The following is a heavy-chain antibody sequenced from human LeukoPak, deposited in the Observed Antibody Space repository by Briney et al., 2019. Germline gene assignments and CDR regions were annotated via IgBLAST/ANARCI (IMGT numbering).Heavy chain of an antibody. CDR3: AELGITMIGGV. V-gene: IGHV3-48*03. J-gene: IGHJ6*04. CDR2: IRSDGSTI. Sequence: GGSLRLSCTASGFTFSSYEMNWVRQAPGKGLEWVSYIRSDGSTIYYADSVNGGFTISRDNAKNSLYLQMNSLRAEDTAGYYCAELGITMIGGVWGKGTTVTISS. D-gene: IGHD3-10*02. CDR1: GFTFSSYE.